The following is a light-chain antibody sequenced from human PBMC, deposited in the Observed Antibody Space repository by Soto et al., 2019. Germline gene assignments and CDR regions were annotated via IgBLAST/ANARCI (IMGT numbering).Light chain of an antibody. Sequence: DLQMTQSPSSLSASVGDRVTITCRASQMIGNYLNWYQHKPGKAPKVLIYAASSLQGGVPSRFSGSGSGTDFTLTISALQPEDFATYYCQQSYTTPLTFGGGTKVEIK. CDR1: QMIGNY. V-gene: IGKV1-39*01. CDR3: QQSYTTPLT. CDR2: AAS. J-gene: IGKJ4*01.